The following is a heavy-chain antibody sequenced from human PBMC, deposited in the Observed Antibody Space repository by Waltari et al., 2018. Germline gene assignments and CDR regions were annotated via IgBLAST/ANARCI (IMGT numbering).Heavy chain of an antibody. CDR1: GGSISSGSYY. D-gene: IGHD3-16*01. CDR2: IYTSGST. V-gene: IGHV4-61*02. Sequence: QVQLQESGPGLVKPSQTLSLTCTVSGGSISSGSYYWSWIRQPAGKGLEWIGRIYTSGSTNYNPSLKSRVTISVDTSKNQFSLKLSSVTAADTAVYYCARGNPGGELGWAFDIWGQGTMVTVSS. J-gene: IGHJ3*02. CDR3: ARGNPGGELGWAFDI.